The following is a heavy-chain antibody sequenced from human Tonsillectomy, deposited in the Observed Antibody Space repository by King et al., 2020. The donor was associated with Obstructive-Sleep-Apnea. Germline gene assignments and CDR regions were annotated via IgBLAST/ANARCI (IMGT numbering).Heavy chain of an antibody. V-gene: IGHV3-48*04. CDR2: ISSSSRTI. J-gene: IGHJ6*02. CDR3: ARAEVAAIPKYGMDV. Sequence: VQLVESGGGLVQPGGSLRLSCAASGFAFTSYGMNWVRQAPGKGLEWVSYISSSSRTIFYADSLRGRFTISRDNAKNSLYLQIVSLRAEDTAVYYCARAEVAAIPKYGMDVWGQGTTVTVSS. CDR1: GFAFTSYG. D-gene: IGHD2-15*01.